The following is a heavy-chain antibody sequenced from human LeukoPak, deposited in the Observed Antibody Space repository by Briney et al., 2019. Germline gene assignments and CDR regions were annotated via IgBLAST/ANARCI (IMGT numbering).Heavy chain of an antibody. V-gene: IGHV3-30*04. J-gene: IGHJ4*02. CDR3: AREGSVVVTAIPTDY. Sequence: GGSLRLSCAASGFTFSSYAMHWVRQAPGKGLEWVSVISYDGSNKYYADSVKSRFTISRENSKNPLYLQMKSLRAEDTAVYYCAREGSVVVTAIPTDYWGQGTLVTVSS. CDR2: ISYDGSNK. CDR1: GFTFSSYA. D-gene: IGHD2-21*02.